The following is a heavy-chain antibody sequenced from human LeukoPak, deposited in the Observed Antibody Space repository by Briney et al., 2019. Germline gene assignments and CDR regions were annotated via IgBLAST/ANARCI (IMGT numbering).Heavy chain of an antibody. V-gene: IGHV4-59*11. J-gene: IGHJ6*03. CDR2: IHYSGTT. D-gene: IGHD2-8*01. CDR1: GGSISSHY. CDR3: ARDGVHQGGYYSYNMDV. Sequence: SETLSLTCTVSGGSISSHYWSWIRQSPGKGLEWIGYIHYSGTTNYNPSLKSRVTISVDTSKNQFSLKVSSVTAADTTVYYCARDGVHQGGYYSYNMDVWGKGTTVTVSS.